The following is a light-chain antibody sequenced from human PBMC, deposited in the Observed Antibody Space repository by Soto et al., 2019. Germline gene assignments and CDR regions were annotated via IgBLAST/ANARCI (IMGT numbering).Light chain of an antibody. CDR3: QQYCSSRCT. J-gene: IGKJ1*01. CDR1: QSVSSTY. Sequence: EIVLTQSPGTLSLSPGEGATLSCRASQSVSSTYLAWYQQKPGQAPRLLIYGASSRATGIPDRFSGSGSGTDFTLTISRLEPEDFAVYYCQQYCSSRCTFGQGTKVEIK. CDR2: GAS. V-gene: IGKV3-20*01.